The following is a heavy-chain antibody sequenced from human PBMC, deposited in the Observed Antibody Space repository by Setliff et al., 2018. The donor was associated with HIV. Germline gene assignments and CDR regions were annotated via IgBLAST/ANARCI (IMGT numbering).Heavy chain of an antibody. CDR2: MNPNSGNT. D-gene: IGHD6-19*01. CDR1: AYIFSTYN. V-gene: IGHV1-8*02. CDR3: AVYSSDYPRAFDI. J-gene: IGHJ3*02. Sequence: ASVKVSCKTSAYIFSTYNINWVRQATGQGLEWMGWMNPNSGNTGSAQNFQGRVTMTRNTSISTAYIELSSLRSEDSAVYYCAVYSSDYPRAFDIWGQGTMVTVS.